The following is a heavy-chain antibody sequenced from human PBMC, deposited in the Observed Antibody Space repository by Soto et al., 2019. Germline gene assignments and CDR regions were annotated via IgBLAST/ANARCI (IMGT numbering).Heavy chain of an antibody. Sequence: QVQLQESGPGLVKPSETLSLTCTVSGGSISSYYWSWIRQPPGKGLEWIGYIYYSGSTNYNPSLKSRVTISVDTSKNQFSLKLSSVTAVDTAVYYCASTRMIVAHFDYWGQGTLVTVSS. CDR3: ASTRMIVAHFDY. D-gene: IGHD3-22*01. CDR2: IYYSGST. V-gene: IGHV4-59*08. CDR1: GGSISSYY. J-gene: IGHJ4*02.